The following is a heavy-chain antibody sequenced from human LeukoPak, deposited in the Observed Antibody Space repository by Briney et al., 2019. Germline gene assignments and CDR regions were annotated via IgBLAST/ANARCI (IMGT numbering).Heavy chain of an antibody. CDR1: GFTFSNAW. V-gene: IGHV3-15*01. J-gene: IGHJ4*02. Sequence: PGGSLRLSCGASGFTFSNAWMSWVRQAPGKGLEWVGRIKRKTDGGTTDYAAPAKGRFTISRDDSKNTLYLQMNSLKTEDTAVYYCTTWGALIDWGQGTLVTVSS. CDR2: IKRKTDGGTT. CDR3: TTWGALID. D-gene: IGHD2-8*01.